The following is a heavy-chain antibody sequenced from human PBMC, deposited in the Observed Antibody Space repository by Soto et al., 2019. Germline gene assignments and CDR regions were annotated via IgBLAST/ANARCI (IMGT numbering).Heavy chain of an antibody. CDR3: ATEAAYCSSTSCPFH. V-gene: IGHV1-24*01. CDR2: FDPEDGET. Sequence: GASVKVSCKVSGYTLTELSMHWVRQAPGKGLEWMGGFDPEDGETIYAQKFQGRVTMTEDTSTDTAYMELSSLRSEDTAVYYCATEAAYCSSTSCPFHWGQGTLVTVSS. J-gene: IGHJ4*02. D-gene: IGHD2-2*01. CDR1: GYTLTELS.